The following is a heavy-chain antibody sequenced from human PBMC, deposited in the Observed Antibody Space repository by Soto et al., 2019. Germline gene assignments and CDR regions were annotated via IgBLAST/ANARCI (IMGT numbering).Heavy chain of an antibody. J-gene: IGHJ4*02. D-gene: IGHD1-26*01. CDR2: IVLGSGNT. Sequence: QMQLVQSGPEVKKPGTSVKVSCKASGFTFTNSAMQWVRQARGQRPAWIGWIVLGSGNTTYAKRLQERVTITRDMSTSTAYMELSSMRSEDTAVYYCAARISGGSYSYWGQGTLVTVSS. CDR3: AARISGGSYSY. CDR1: GFTFTNSA. V-gene: IGHV1-58*02.